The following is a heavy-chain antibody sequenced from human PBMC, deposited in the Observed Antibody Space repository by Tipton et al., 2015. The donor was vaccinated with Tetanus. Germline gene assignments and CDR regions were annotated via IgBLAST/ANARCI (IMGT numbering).Heavy chain of an antibody. V-gene: IGHV4-61*08. CDR3: ARTFFVTGSRIRGGCPFDL. CDR1: GGSLRSGDHY. Sequence: LSLTCTVSGGSLRSGDHYWSWIRQPPGKGLEWLAYISSSGSTNSNYSLKSRLTISVDTSRNLFSLKMTSVTAADTAVYYCARTFFVTGSRIRGGCPFDLWGQGTLVTVSS. CDR2: ISSSGST. J-gene: IGHJ3*01. D-gene: IGHD3-10*01.